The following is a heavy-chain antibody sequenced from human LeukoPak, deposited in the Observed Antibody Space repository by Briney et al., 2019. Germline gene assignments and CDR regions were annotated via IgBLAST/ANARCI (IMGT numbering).Heavy chain of an antibody. V-gene: IGHV3-21*01. CDR1: GFTFSSYN. D-gene: IGHD5-24*01. J-gene: IGHJ4*02. CDR2: ISSSSSYI. CDR3: ARGRDGSQSPIDD. Sequence: GGSLRLACAASGFTFSSYNMNWVRQAPGKGLEWVSSISSSSSYIYYADSVRGRFTISRDNAKNSLYLQMNSLRAEDTAVYYCARGRDGSQSPIDDWGQGTLVTVSS.